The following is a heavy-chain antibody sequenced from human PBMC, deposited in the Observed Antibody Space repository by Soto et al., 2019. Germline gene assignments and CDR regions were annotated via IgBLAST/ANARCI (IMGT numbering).Heavy chain of an antibody. CDR3: AGGSRGGGDY. CDR1: GFTFSDYY. V-gene: IGHV3-11*01. CDR2: MSSSGTDM. D-gene: IGHD3-10*01. J-gene: IGHJ4*02. Sequence: QVQLVYSGGGLVKPGGSLRISCAASGFTFSDYYMTWFRQAPGKGPECLSYMSSSGTDMYYADSVRGRFTISRDNAQNSLYLKMNSRRAEDPAVYYWAGGSRGGGDYWGQGTLVTVSS.